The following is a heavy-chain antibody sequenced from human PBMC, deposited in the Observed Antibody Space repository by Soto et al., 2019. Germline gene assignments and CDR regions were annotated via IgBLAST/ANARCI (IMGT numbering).Heavy chain of an antibody. CDR3: AKEDIVVETTIPRNYYYYGMDV. CDR1: GFTFYNYA. D-gene: IGHD2-21*02. V-gene: IGHV3-23*01. Sequence: PGGSLRLSCAASGFTFYNYAMNWVRQAPGKGLEWVSTIDYDGVNKHYADSVEGRFTVSRDNSKDTVDLQMNSLRAEDTAVYYCAKEDIVVETTIPRNYYYYGMDVWGQGTMVTVSS. J-gene: IGHJ6*02. CDR2: IDYDGVNK.